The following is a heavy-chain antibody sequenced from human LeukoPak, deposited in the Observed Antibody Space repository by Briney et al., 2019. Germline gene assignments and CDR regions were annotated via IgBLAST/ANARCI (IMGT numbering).Heavy chain of an antibody. CDR1: GNSISSGDYY. Sequence: KPSQTLSLTCTVSGNSISSGDYYWSWIRQPAGKGLEWIGRIYTSGSTTYNPSLKSRVTISGDTSENQFSLRLSSVTAADTAVYYCARESEEHDYVWGSYRPVLDYWGQGTLVTVSS. CDR2: IYTSGST. CDR3: ARESEEHDYVWGSYRPVLDY. V-gene: IGHV4-61*02. D-gene: IGHD3-16*02. J-gene: IGHJ4*02.